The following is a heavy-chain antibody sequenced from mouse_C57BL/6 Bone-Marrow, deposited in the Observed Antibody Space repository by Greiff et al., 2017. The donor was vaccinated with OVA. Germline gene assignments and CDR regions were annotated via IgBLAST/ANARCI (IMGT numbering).Heavy chain of an antibody. J-gene: IGHJ3*01. CDR2: ISSGSSTI. V-gene: IGHV5-17*01. CDR1: GFTFSDYG. D-gene: IGHD4-1*02. Sequence: EVMLVESGGGLVKPGGSLKLSCAASGFTFSDYGMHWVRQAPEKGLEWVAYISSGSSTIYYADTVKGRFTISRDNAKNTLFLQMTSLRSEDTAMYYCAGSTTGTRFAYWGQGTLVTVSA. CDR3: AGSTTGTRFAY.